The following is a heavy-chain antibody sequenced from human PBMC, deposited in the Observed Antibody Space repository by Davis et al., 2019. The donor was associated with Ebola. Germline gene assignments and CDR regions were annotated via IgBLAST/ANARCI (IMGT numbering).Heavy chain of an antibody. J-gene: IGHJ6*02. D-gene: IGHD6-13*01. V-gene: IGHV4-34*01. Sequence: MPSETLSLTCAVYGGSFSGYYWSWIRQPPGKGLEWIGEINHSGSTNYNPSLKSRVTISVDTSKNQFSLKLSSVTAADTAVYYCARDQQLVRHRDGGYYGMDVWGQGTTVTVSS. CDR3: ARDQQLVRHRDGGYYGMDV. CDR2: INHSGST. CDR1: GGSFSGYY.